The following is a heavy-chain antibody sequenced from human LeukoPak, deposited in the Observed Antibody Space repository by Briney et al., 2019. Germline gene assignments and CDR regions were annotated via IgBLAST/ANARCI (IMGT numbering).Heavy chain of an antibody. D-gene: IGHD3-9*01. V-gene: IGHV1-46*01. CDR3: ARGTELRYFDWPFYGMDV. J-gene: IGHJ6*02. Sequence: ASVKVSCKASGYTFTSYYMHWVRQAPGQGLEWMGIINPSGGSTSYAQKFQGRVTMTRDTSTSTVYMELSSLRSEDTAVYYCARGTELRYFDWPFYGMDVWGQGTTVTVSS. CDR2: INPSGGST. CDR1: GYTFTSYY.